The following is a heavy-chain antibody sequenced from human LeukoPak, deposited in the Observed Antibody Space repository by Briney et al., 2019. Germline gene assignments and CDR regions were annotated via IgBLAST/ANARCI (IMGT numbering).Heavy chain of an antibody. CDR2: IYYSGST. CDR3: ARERGSPGSVIDY. CDR1: GDSITSYY. J-gene: IGHJ4*02. V-gene: IGHV4-39*07. Sequence: SETLSLTCTVSGDSITSYYWGWIRQPPGKGLEWIGSIYYSGSTYYNPSLKSRVTISVDTSKNQFSLKLSSVTAADTAVYYCARERGSPGSVIDYWGQGTLVTVSS.